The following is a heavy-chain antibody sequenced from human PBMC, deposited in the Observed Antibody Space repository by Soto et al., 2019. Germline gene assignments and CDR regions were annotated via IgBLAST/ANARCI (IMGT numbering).Heavy chain of an antibody. Sequence: QVQLQESGPGLVKPSQTLSLTCTVSSGSISSGGYYWSWIRQSRGKGLEWIGYISYSGGTYYNPSLRSRVTIPLDTSKNQFSLKRSSVTAADTGVYYCASNSVEKAMLTFDYWGQGILVTVSS. CDR3: ASNSVEKAMLTFDY. V-gene: IGHV4-31*03. J-gene: IGHJ4*02. D-gene: IGHD5-18*01. CDR1: SGSISSGGYY. CDR2: ISYSGGT.